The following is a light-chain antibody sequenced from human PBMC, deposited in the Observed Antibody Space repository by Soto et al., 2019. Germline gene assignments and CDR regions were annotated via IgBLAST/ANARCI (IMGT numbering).Light chain of an antibody. CDR1: SSDVGGYNY. J-gene: IGLJ3*02. V-gene: IGLV2-14*03. CDR2: DVS. CDR3: ISYTRSGTRV. Sequence: QSALTQPASVSGSPGLSITISCTGTSSDVGGYNYVSWYQQHPDKAPKLVIYDVSNRPSGVSNRFSASKSGNTASLTISGLQAEDEADYYCISYTRSGTRVFGGGTKLTVL.